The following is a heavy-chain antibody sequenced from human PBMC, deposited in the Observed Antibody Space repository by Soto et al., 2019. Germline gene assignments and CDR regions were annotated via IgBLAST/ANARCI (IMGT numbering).Heavy chain of an antibody. Sequence: EVQLVESGGGLVQPGGSLRLSCAASGFTFSSYWMHWVRQAPGKGLVWVSRINTDGSSTSYADSVKGRFTISRDNAENTLYLQMNSLTAEDTAVYYCARGETRHSSLSVYWVQGTLVTVAS. J-gene: IGHJ4*02. V-gene: IGHV3-74*01. CDR1: GFTFSSYW. CDR3: ARGETRHSSLSVY. CDR2: INTDGSST. D-gene: IGHD3-22*01.